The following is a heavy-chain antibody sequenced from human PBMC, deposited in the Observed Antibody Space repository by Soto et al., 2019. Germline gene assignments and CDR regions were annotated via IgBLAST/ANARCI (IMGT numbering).Heavy chain of an antibody. CDR1: GYTFTSYA. D-gene: IGHD2-15*01. Sequence: ASVKVSCKASGYTFTSYAMHWVRQAPGQRLEWMGWINAGNGNTKYSQKFQGRVTITRDTSASTAYMELSSLRSEDTAVYYCAGGGLGATILAVVIAATHSALGVWGQGTTVTVSS. CDR3: AGGGLGATILAVVIAATHSALGV. V-gene: IGHV1-3*01. CDR2: INAGNGNT. J-gene: IGHJ6*02.